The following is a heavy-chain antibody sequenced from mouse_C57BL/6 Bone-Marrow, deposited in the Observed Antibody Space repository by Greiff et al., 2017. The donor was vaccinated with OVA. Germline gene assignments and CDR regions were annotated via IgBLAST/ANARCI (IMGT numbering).Heavy chain of an antibody. CDR1: EYEFPSHD. V-gene: IGHV5-2*01. Sequence: EVHLVESGGGLVQPGESLKLSCESNEYEFPSHDMSWVRKTPEKRLELVAAINSDGGSTYYPDTMERRFIISRDTTKKTLYLQMSSLRSEDTALYYCARHYLVLRSYFDYWGQGTTLTASYFDYWGQGTTLTVSS. J-gene: IGHJ2*01. CDR2: INSDGGST. CDR3: ARHYLVLRSYFDYWGQGTTLTASYFDY. D-gene: IGHD1-1*01.